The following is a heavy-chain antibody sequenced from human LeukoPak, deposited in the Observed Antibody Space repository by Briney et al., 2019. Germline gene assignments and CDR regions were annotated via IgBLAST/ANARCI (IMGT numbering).Heavy chain of an antibody. CDR3: ARDAGGWELPYYFDY. Sequence: SGGSLRLSCAASGFTFSSFGMHWVRQAPGKGLEWVAVIWYDGSNKYYADSVKGRFTISRDNSKNTLYLQMNSLRAEDTAVYYCARDAGGWELPYYFDYWGQGTLVTVSS. D-gene: IGHD1-26*01. CDR2: IWYDGSNK. CDR1: GFTFSSFG. J-gene: IGHJ4*02. V-gene: IGHV3-33*01.